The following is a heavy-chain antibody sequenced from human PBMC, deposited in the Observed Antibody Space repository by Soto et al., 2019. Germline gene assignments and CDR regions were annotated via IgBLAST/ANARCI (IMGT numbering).Heavy chain of an antibody. V-gene: IGHV1-2*02. D-gene: IGHD2-2*01. CDR2: INPNSGGT. Sequence: GASVKVSCKASGYTFTGSYMHWVRQAPGQGLAWMGWINPNSGGTNYAQKFQGRVTMTRDTSISTAYMELSRLRSDDTAVYYCAGGIVVVPAATVGLDVWGQGTTVTVAS. CDR3: AGGIVVVPAATVGLDV. CDR1: GYTFTGSY. J-gene: IGHJ6*02.